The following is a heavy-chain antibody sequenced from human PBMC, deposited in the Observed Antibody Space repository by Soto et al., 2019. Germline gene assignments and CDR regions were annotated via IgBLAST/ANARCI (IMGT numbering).Heavy chain of an antibody. CDR2: IFYNGIT. J-gene: IGHJ4*02. Sequence: SETLSLTCTVSGGSISSISHSWGWIRQSPGQGLEWIGNIFYNGITYYNPSLKSRVTISADTSKNHFSLKLRSVTVADTAVYSCARLVTGTLYYFDFWGQGSLVTVS. D-gene: IGHD1-1*01. CDR3: ARLVTGTLYYFDF. CDR1: GGSISSISHS. V-gene: IGHV4-39*02.